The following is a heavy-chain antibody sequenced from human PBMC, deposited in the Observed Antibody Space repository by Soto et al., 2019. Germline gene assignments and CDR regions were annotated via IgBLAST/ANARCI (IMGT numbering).Heavy chain of an antibody. D-gene: IGHD3-9*01. CDR1: GGSISSYD. V-gene: IGHV4-59*08. CDR2: IYYSGST. Sequence: PSETLSLTCPVSGGSISSYDWSWIRQPPGKGLEWIGYIYYSGSTNYNPSLKSRVTISVDTSKNQFSLKLSSVTAADTAVYYCARSGYYDILTGDGNWFDPWGQGTLVTVSS. J-gene: IGHJ5*02. CDR3: ARSGYYDILTGDGNWFDP.